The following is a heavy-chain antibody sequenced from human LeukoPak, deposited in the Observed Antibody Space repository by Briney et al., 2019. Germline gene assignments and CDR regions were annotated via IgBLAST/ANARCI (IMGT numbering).Heavy chain of an antibody. D-gene: IGHD1-14*01. V-gene: IGHV3-48*03. J-gene: IGHJ6*02. CDR3: ARDKSGLTGYNNYGMDV. CDR1: GLSFRSYE. CDR2: ISNIDNTT. Sequence: GGSLRLSCAASGLSFRSYEMNWVRQAPGKGLEWISYISNIDNTTYYADSVKGRFTISRDNANNSLYLQMNSLTLDDTAVYYYARDKSGLTGYNNYGMDVWGQGTTVTVSS.